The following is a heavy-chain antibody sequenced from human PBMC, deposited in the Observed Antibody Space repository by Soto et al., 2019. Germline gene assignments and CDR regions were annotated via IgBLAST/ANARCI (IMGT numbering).Heavy chain of an antibody. J-gene: IGHJ4*02. D-gene: IGHD3-10*01. CDR1: GFTFRSYV. V-gene: IGHV3-30*19. CDR2: TSYDGTNK. Sequence: QVQLVETGGGVVQPGTSLRLSCVGSGFTFRSYVIHWVRQAPGKGLEWVALTSYDGTNKYYGDSVKGRFTSSRDNSKNTVALQMDSLRLEDTSLYSGARWGTTWGVDVGGPGTLVSVSS. CDR3: ARWGTTWGVDV.